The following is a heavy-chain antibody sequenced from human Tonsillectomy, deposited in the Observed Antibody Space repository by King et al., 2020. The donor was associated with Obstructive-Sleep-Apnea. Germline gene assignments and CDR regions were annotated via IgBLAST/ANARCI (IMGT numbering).Heavy chain of an antibody. J-gene: IGHJ6*02. Sequence: QLVQSGAEVKKPGASVKVSCTASGYTFTSYDINWVRQATGQGLEWMGWMNPNSGNTGYAQKFQGRVTMTRNTSISTAYMELSSLRSEDTAGYYGARGGYDILTGNDYYYGMDVRGQGTTVTVSS. V-gene: IGHV1-8*01. CDR1: GYTFTSYD. CDR2: MNPNSGNT. D-gene: IGHD3-9*01. CDR3: ARGGYDILTGNDYYYGMDV.